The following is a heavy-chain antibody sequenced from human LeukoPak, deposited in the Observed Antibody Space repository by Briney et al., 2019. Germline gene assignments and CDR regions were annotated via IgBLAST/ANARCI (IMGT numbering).Heavy chain of an antibody. CDR2: IYYSGST. CDR1: GGSISSYY. V-gene: IGHV4-59*01. Sequence: SETLSLTCTVSGGSISSYYWSWLRQPPGKGLEGIGYIYYSGSTNYNPSLKSRVTISVDTSKNQFSLKLSSVTAADTAVYYCASGESPYYYYYMDVWGKGTTVTVSS. CDR3: ASGESPYYYYYMDV. D-gene: IGHD7-27*01. J-gene: IGHJ6*03.